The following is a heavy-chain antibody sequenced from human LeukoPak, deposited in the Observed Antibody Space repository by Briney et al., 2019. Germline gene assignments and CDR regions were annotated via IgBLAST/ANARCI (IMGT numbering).Heavy chain of an antibody. Sequence: SEPQSLPCSVSGASISSSYWLWIRQPAGKGLEWIGRNYSSGRANYNPSLMSRVTMSIDTSKSQFSLEMTSVTAPDTGVYFCAIDRSVSGSYYVAPDYWGQGALVTVSS. D-gene: IGHD3-10*01. CDR1: GASISSSY. V-gene: IGHV4-4*07. CDR3: AIDRSVSGSYYVAPDY. CDR2: NYSSGRA. J-gene: IGHJ4*02.